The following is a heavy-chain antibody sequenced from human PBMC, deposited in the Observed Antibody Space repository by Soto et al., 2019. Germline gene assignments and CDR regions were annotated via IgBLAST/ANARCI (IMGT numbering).Heavy chain of an antibody. CDR2: SYNSGST. CDR1: GGSISNFY. V-gene: IGHV4-59*08. D-gene: IGHD3-22*01. J-gene: IGHJ6*03. CDR3: ARLGVGYYTSHYYYYMDV. Sequence: QVQLQESGPGLVKPSETLSLTCTVSGGSISNFYWTWIRQSPGKGLEWIGYSYNSGSTNYNPSLKSRVTISVDTPKSQFSLKLSSVTAADTAVYYCARLGVGYYTSHYYYYMDVWGKGTTVTVSS.